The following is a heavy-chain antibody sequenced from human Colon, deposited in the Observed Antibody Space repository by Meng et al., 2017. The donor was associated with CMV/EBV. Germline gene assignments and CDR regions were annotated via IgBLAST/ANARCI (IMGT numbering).Heavy chain of an antibody. V-gene: IGHV3-30*04. J-gene: IGHJ4*02. CDR3: VRDKGTGAFDF. Sequence: LSCLASGFTFASYAMNWVRQAPGKGLEWVAFISYDGSKKKYADSVTGRFTISRDTPKDTLYLELNSLKTDDTATYYCVRDKGTGAFDFWGQGSLVTVSS. CDR2: ISYDGSKK. CDR1: GFTFASYA. D-gene: IGHD3/OR15-3a*01.